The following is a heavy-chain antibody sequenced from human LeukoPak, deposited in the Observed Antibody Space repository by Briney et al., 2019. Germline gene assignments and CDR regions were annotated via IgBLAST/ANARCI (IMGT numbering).Heavy chain of an antibody. D-gene: IGHD3-3*01. Sequence: ASVKVSCTASGYTFTSYDINWVRQATGQGLEWMGWMTPNSGNTGYAQKFQGRVTMTRDTSISTAYMELRRLRSEATAVYYCARVDFRSGLYWGQGTLVTVSS. CDR2: MTPNSGNT. CDR3: ARVDFRSGLY. CDR1: GYTFTSYD. V-gene: IGHV1-8*01. J-gene: IGHJ4*02.